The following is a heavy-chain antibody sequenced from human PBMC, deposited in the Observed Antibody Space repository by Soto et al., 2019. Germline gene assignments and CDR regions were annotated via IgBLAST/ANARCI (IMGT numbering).Heavy chain of an antibody. CDR1: GFTFSDYY. CDR2: ISSSGSTI. J-gene: IGHJ6*03. Sequence: GGSLRLSCAASGFTFSDYYMSWIRQAPGKGLEWVSYISSSGSTIYYADSVKGRFTISRDNAKNSLYLQMNSLRAEDTAVYYCAWTVNSYYYMDVWGKGTTVTVSS. V-gene: IGHV3-11*01. CDR3: AWTVNSYYYMDV. D-gene: IGHD4-4*01.